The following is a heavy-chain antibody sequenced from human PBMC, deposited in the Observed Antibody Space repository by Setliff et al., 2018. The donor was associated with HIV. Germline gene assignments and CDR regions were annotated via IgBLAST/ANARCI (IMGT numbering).Heavy chain of an antibody. J-gene: IGHJ3*01. CDR3: AKQRYYDGNDGFDV. Sequence: SETLSLTCTVSGDSINTHYWSWIRQAPGKGLEWIGCISHSGNTNFNPSLNSRVTISVDTSKNTLFLQMDSLRAEDTALYYCAKQRYYDGNDGFDVWGQGTMVTVSS. CDR1: GDSINTHY. CDR2: ISHSGNT. V-gene: IGHV4-59*08. D-gene: IGHD3-3*01.